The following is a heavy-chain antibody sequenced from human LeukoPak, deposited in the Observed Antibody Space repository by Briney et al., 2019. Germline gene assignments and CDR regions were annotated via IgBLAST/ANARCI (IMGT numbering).Heavy chain of an antibody. J-gene: IGHJ4*02. CDR3: AKEGDLGYCSSTSRYQLDY. CDR2: IRYDGSNK. D-gene: IGHD2-2*01. Sequence: GGSLRLSCAASGFTFSSYGMHWVRQAPGKGLEWVAFIRYDGSNKYYADSVKGRFTISRDNSKNTLYLQMNSLRAEDTAVYYCAKEGDLGYCSSTSRYQLDYWGQGTLVTVSS. V-gene: IGHV3-30*02. CDR1: GFTFSSYG.